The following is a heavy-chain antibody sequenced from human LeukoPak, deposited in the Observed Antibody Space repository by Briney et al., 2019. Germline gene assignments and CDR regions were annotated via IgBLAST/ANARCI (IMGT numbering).Heavy chain of an antibody. D-gene: IGHD3-22*01. J-gene: IGHJ4*02. CDR1: GFTFSSYS. V-gene: IGHV3-30*18. CDR2: ISYDGSNK. CDR3: AKGQTYYYDSSGYQPPCY. Sequence: GGSLRLSCAASGFTFSSYSMHWVRQAPGKGLEWVAVISYDGSNKYYADSVKGRFTISRDNSKNTLYLQMDSLRAEDTAVYYCAKGQTYYYDSSGYQPPCYWGQGTLVTVSS.